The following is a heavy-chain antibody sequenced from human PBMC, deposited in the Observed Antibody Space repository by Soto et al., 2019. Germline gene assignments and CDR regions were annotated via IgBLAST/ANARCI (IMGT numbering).Heavy chain of an antibody. J-gene: IGHJ5*02. V-gene: IGHV4-34*01. CDR3: ARGQHLLFRA. CDR1: GGSFSGYY. Sequence: QVQLQQWGAGLLKPSETLSLTCAVYGGSFSGYYWCWIRQPPGKGLEWIGEINHSGSTNYNPSLRSRVTIAVDTSKNQFSLKLSSVTAADPAVYYCARGQHLLFRAWGQGTLVTVSS. D-gene: IGHD2-21*01. CDR2: INHSGST.